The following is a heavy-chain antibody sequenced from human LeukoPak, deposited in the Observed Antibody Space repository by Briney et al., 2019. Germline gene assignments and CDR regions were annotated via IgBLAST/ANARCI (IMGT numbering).Heavy chain of an antibody. D-gene: IGHD6-13*01. CDR3: ASNKYSSSWYTDY. CDR1: GFTVSSNY. V-gene: IGHV3-66*01. CDR2: IYSGGST. Sequence: GGSLRLSCAASGFTVSSNYMSRVRQAPGKGLEWVPVIYSGGSTYYADSVKGRFTISRDNSKNTLYLQMNSLRAEDTAVYYCASNKYSSSWYTDYWGQGTLVTVSS. J-gene: IGHJ4*02.